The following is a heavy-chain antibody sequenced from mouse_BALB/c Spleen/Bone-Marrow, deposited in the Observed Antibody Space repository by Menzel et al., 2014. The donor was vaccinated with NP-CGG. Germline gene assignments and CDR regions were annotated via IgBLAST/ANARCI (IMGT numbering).Heavy chain of an antibody. Sequence: EVHLVESGGGLVQPGGSRKLSCAASGFIFSSFGMHWVRQAPEKGLEWAAYISSGSSTIFYADTVKGRFTISRDNPRNTLFLQMTSLRSEDTAMYYCTRGGNWDDFDYWGQGTTLTVSS. CDR1: GFIFSSFG. CDR3: TRGGNWDDFDY. CDR2: ISSGSSTI. D-gene: IGHD4-1*01. J-gene: IGHJ2*01. V-gene: IGHV5-17*02.